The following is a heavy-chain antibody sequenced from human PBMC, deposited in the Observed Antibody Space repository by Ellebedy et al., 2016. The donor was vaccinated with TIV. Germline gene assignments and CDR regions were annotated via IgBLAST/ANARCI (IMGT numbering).Heavy chain of an antibody. CDR2: LYPDAKT. V-gene: IGHV3-66*01. CDR1: GIIVSDYF. D-gene: IGHD2-21*01. Sequence: GGSLRLSCEASGIIVSDYFMNWVRQAPGKGLEWVSVLYPDAKTNYTDSVNGRFIVSRHSSKNTLYLQMNSLTAEDTAVYYCARDPGGGGDFGDNWFDPWGQGTLVTVSS. CDR3: ARDPGGGGDFGDNWFDP. J-gene: IGHJ5*02.